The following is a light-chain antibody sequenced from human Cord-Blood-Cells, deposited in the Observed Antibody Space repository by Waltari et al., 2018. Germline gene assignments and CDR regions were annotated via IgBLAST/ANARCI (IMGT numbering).Light chain of an antibody. CDR3: QQYNNWPMYT. Sequence: EIVVTQSLAPLSVTPGEIATLSCRASQRVSSNLAWYQQKPVQAPRLLIYGASTRATGIPARFSGSRSATEFTLTISSLQSEDFAVYYCQQYNNWPMYTFGQGTKLEIK. CDR1: QRVSSN. J-gene: IGKJ2*01. CDR2: GAS. V-gene: IGKV3-15*01.